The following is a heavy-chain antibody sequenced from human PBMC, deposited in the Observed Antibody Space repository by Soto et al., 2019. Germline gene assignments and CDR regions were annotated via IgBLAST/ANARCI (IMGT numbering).Heavy chain of an antibody. J-gene: IGHJ3*02. CDR3: ANGAYYDILTGNPGPAFDI. D-gene: IGHD3-9*01. V-gene: IGHV3-23*01. CDR1: GFTFRSYA. CDR2: SSGSGGST. Sequence: GGSLRLSCAASGFTFRSYAMTWVPQAPGKGLEWVSASSGSGGSTYYADSVKGRFNISRDNSKNTLNLQMNSLRAEDTAVYYCANGAYYDILTGNPGPAFDIWGQGTMVTVSS.